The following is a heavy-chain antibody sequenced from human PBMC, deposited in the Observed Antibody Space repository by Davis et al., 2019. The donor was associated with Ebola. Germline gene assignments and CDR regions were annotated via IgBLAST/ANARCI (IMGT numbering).Heavy chain of an antibody. Sequence: ASVKVSCKASGYTFTGYYMHWVRQAPGQGLEWMGWINPNSGGTNYAQKFQGRVTMTRDTSTSTVYMELSSLRSEDTAVYYCARDSILNLRFLERGSWFDPWGQGTLVTVSS. V-gene: IGHV1-2*02. J-gene: IGHJ5*02. D-gene: IGHD3-3*01. CDR1: GYTFTGYY. CDR2: INPNSGGT. CDR3: ARDSILNLRFLERGSWFDP.